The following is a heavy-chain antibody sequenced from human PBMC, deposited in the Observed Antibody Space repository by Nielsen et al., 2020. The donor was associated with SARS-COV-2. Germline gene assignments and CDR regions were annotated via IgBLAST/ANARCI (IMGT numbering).Heavy chain of an antibody. CDR2: INAGNGNT. Sequence: ASVKVSCKASGYTFTSYAMHWVRQAPGQRLEWMGWINAGNGNTKYSQKFQGRVTITRDTSASTAYMELSSLRSEDTAVYYCARSGGDFQYYFDYWGQGTLVTVSS. CDR3: ARSGGDFQYYFDY. D-gene: IGHD4-17*01. J-gene: IGHJ4*02. CDR1: GYTFTSYA. V-gene: IGHV1-3*01.